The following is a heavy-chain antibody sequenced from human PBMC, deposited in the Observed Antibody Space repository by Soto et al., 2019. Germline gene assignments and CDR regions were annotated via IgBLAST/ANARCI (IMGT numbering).Heavy chain of an antibody. Sequence: QITLKESGPTLVKPTQTLTLTCTFSGFSLTTRGVGVGWIRQPPGKALEWLALIYWDDDEGYSPSLKSRLTITKTTSKNQVVLTMINRDPVDTATYYCAHRPRGYSYHFDYGGQGTLATVPS. CDR2: IYWDDDE. CDR3: AHRPRGYSYHFDY. V-gene: IGHV2-5*02. J-gene: IGHJ4*02. D-gene: IGHD5-18*01. CDR1: GFSLTTRGVG.